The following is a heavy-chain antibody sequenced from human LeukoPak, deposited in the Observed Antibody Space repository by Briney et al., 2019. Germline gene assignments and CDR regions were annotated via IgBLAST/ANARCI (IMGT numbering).Heavy chain of an antibody. CDR2: IRWNSGSI. V-gene: IGHV3-9*01. J-gene: IGHJ3*02. Sequence: GGSLRLSCAAPGFTFDDYAMHWVWQAPAKGLERVSGIRWNSGSIGYADYVRGRFTISRDNSKNSLYLQMNSLRAEDTALYYCAKGQWELPHDAFDIWGQGTMVTVSS. CDR1: GFTFDDYA. CDR3: AKGQWELPHDAFDI. D-gene: IGHD1-26*01.